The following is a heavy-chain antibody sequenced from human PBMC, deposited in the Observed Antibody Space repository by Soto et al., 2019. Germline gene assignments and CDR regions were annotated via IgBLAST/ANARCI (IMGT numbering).Heavy chain of an antibody. Sequence: QVQLVQSGAEVKKPGSSVKVSCKASGCTFSSYAISWVRQAPGQGLEWMGGIIPIFGTANYAQKFQGRVTITADESTITAYMELSSPSSEGTAFYYCASQRYDALYYYGMDVWGQGTTVNVFS. CDR3: ASQRYDALYYYGMDV. CDR2: IIPIFGTA. J-gene: IGHJ6*02. CDR1: GCTFSSYA. V-gene: IGHV1-69*01. D-gene: IGHD3-3*01.